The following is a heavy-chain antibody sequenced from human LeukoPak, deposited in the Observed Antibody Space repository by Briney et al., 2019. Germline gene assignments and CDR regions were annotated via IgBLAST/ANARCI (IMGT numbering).Heavy chain of an antibody. D-gene: IGHD5-12*01. CDR1: GFTLSSHW. Sequence: GGSLRLSCATSGFTLSSHWMHWVRQAPGKGLVWVSRINSDGSSTTYADSVKGRFTISRDNAKNPLYLRMNSLRAEDTALYYCARSDSGQIDYWGQGTVVSVSS. CDR2: INSDGSST. V-gene: IGHV3-74*01. CDR3: ARSDSGQIDY. J-gene: IGHJ4*02.